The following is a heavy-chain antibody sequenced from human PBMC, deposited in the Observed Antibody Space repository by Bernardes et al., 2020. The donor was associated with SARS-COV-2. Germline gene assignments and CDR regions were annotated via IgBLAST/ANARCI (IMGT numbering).Heavy chain of an antibody. Sequence: SETLSLTCAVSGGSINSANWWSWVHQPPGGGLEWIGEIFHTGNTKYNPSLESRVSISLDKSKNQFSLKLTSVTAADTAVYFCAREEAIFGLDPLPYYFDCWGQGTLVTVSS. D-gene: IGHD3-3*01. V-gene: IGHV4-4*02. CDR3: AREEAIFGLDPLPYYFDC. CDR2: IFHTGNT. J-gene: IGHJ4*02. CDR1: GGSINSANW.